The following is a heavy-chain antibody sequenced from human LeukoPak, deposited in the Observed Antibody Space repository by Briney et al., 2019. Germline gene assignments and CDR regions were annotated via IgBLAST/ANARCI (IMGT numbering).Heavy chain of an antibody. D-gene: IGHD3-10*01. J-gene: IGHJ4*02. CDR2: INPNSGGT. CDR3: ARTMVRGVIFDY. CDR1: GYTFTGYY. V-gene: IGHV1-2*02. Sequence: GASVKVSCTASGYTFTGYYMHWVRQAPGQGLEWMGWINPNSGGTNYAQKFQGRVTMTRDTSISTAYMELSRLRSDDTAVYYCARTMVRGVIFDYWGQGTLVTVSS.